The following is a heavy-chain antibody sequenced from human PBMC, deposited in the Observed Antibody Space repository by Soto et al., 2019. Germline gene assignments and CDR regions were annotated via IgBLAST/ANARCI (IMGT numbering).Heavy chain of an antibody. CDR3: ARDLYTAMDFRYYFDY. CDR1: GFTFSSYA. Sequence: ESGGGVVQPGRSLRLSCAASGFTFSSYAMHWVRQAPGKGLEWVAVISYDGSNKYYADSVKGRFTFSRDNSKNTLYLQMNSLRAEDTAVYYCARDLYTAMDFRYYFDYWGQGTLVTVSS. J-gene: IGHJ4*02. V-gene: IGHV3-30-3*01. CDR2: ISYDGSNK. D-gene: IGHD5-18*01.